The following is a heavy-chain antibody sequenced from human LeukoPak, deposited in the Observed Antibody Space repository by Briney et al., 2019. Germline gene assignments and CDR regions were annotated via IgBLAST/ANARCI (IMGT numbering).Heavy chain of an antibody. V-gene: IGHV4-34*01. CDR1: GGSFSGYY. Sequence: TSETLSLTCAVYGGSFSGYYWSWIRQPPGKGLEWIGEINHSGSTNYNPSLKSRVTTSVDTSKNQFSLKLSSVTAADTAVYYCARGGYYGSGNDFRFDPWGQGTLVTVSS. D-gene: IGHD3-10*01. CDR3: ARGGYYGSGNDFRFDP. CDR2: INHSGST. J-gene: IGHJ5*02.